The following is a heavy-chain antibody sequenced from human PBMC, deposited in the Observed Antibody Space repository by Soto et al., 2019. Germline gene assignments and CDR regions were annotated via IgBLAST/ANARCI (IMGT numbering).Heavy chain of an antibody. CDR2: IYYSGST. Sequence: SETLSLTCTVSGGSISSGGYYWTWIRQPPGKGLEWIGYIYYSGSTNYNPSLKSRVTISVDTSKNQFSLKLSSVTAADTAVYYCARAPRGNYGYPSYFDYWGQGTLVTVSS. CDR3: ARAPRGNYGYPSYFDY. CDR1: GGSISSGGYY. V-gene: IGHV4-61*08. D-gene: IGHD3-10*01. J-gene: IGHJ4*02.